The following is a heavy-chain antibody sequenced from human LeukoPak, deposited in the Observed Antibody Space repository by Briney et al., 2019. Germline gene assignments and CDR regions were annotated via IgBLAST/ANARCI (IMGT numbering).Heavy chain of an antibody. Sequence: ESGPTLVKPTQTLTLTCTFSGFSLSTSGVGVGWIRQPPGKALEWLALIYWDDDKRYSPSLKSRLTITKDTSKNQVVLTMTNIDPVDTATYYCAHSVKGGVVVVAVYFDYWGQGTLVTVSS. D-gene: IGHD2-15*01. CDR3: AHSVKGGVVVVAVYFDY. J-gene: IGHJ4*02. CDR1: GFSLSTSGVG. CDR2: IYWDDDK. V-gene: IGHV2-5*02.